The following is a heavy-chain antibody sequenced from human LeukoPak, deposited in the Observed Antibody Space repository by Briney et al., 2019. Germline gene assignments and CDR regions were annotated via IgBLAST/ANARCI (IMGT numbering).Heavy chain of an antibody. V-gene: IGHV1-3*01. Sequence: GASVKVSCKASGYTFTSYAMHWVRQAPGQRLEWMGWINAGNGNTKYSQKFQGRVTITRDTSASTAYMELSSLRSEDTAVYYCARGSVAGTGALYYWGQGTLVTVSS. J-gene: IGHJ4*02. D-gene: IGHD6-19*01. CDR1: GYTFTSYA. CDR2: INAGNGNT. CDR3: ARGSVAGTGALYY.